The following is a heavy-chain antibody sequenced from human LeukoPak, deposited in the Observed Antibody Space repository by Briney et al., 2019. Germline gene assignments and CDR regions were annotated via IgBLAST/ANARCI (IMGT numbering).Heavy chain of an antibody. J-gene: IGHJ4*02. CDR1: GGSMNTYY. CDR2: MYHSGTT. CDR3: ARERDHGYSYGLVLDS. V-gene: IGHV4-4*07. Sequence: SETLSLTCTVSGGSMNTYYWTWLRQPAGKRLEWLGRMYHSGTTNYNSPLYNPSLSSRVTMSVDGAKNQFSLRLKSVTTADTAIYFCARERDHGYSYGLVLDSGGKGSLVTVSS. D-gene: IGHD5-18*01.